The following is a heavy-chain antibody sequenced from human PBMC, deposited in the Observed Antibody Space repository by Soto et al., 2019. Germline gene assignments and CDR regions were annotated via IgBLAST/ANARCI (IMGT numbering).Heavy chain of an antibody. CDR1: GYTFTSYD. J-gene: IGHJ4*02. CDR3: ARGIKAVVAPIRSDFDY. CDR2: MNPNSGNT. D-gene: IGHD5-12*01. V-gene: IGHV1-8*01. Sequence: QVPLVQSGAEVKKPGASVKVSCKASGYTFTSYDINWVRQATGQGLEWMGWMNPNSGNTGYAQKFQGRVTMTRNTSISTAYMELSSLRSEDTAVYYCARGIKAVVAPIRSDFDYWGQGTLVTVSS.